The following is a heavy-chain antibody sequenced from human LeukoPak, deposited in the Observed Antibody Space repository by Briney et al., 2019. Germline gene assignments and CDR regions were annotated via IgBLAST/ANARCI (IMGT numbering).Heavy chain of an antibody. V-gene: IGHV1-69*13. CDR2: IIPIFGTA. J-gene: IGHJ6*02. D-gene: IGHD6-13*01. Sequence: SVKVSCKASGGTFSSYAISWVRQAPGQGLEWMGGIIPIFGTANYAQKFQGRVTITADESTSTAYMELSSLRSEDTAVYYCARAKLIIAAAVPGSLRQTQPSQYYYYGMDVWGQGTTVTASS. CDR3: ARAKLIIAAAVPGSLRQTQPSQYYYYGMDV. CDR1: GGTFSSYA.